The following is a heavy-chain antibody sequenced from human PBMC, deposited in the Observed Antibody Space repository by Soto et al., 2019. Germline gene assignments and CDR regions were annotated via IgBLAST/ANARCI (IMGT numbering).Heavy chain of an antibody. J-gene: IGHJ6*03. CDR1: GFTFSSYG. D-gene: IGHD2-2*01. CDR3: ARVEGCSSTSCYGGYMDV. V-gene: IGHV3-33*01. Sequence: GGSLRLSCAASGFTFSSYGMHWVRQAPGKGLEWVAVIWYDGSNKYYADSVKGRFTISRDNSKNTLYLQMNSLRAEDTAVYYCARVEGCSSTSCYGGYMDVWGKGTTVTVSS. CDR2: IWYDGSNK.